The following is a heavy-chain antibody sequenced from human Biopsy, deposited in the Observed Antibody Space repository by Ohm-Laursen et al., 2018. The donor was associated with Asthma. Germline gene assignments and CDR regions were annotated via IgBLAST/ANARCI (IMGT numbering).Heavy chain of an antibody. D-gene: IGHD6-13*01. CDR2: ITFDGSTH. CDR3: SRATLGYYFDI. Sequence: RSLRLSCAASGTHFGSYNMHWARQAPGKGLEWVAVITFDGSTHHYGDSVKGRFTISRDNSKNMLFLQMNSLRAEDTAVYYCSRATLGYYFDIWGQGTQVTVSS. J-gene: IGHJ4*02. CDR1: GTHFGSYN. V-gene: IGHV3-30-3*01.